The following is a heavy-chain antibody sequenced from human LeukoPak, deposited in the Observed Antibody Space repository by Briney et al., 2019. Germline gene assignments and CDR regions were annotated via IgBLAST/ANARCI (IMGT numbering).Heavy chain of an antibody. Sequence: PGGSLRLSCAASGFTFSTYVMSWVRQAPGKGLEWVSAISGSGGSTYYADSVKGRFTISRDNSKNTLYLQMNSLRAEDTAVYYCAKDSYYYDSSGYYEDWGQGTLVTVSS. CDR3: AKDSYYYDSSGYYED. CDR1: GFTFSTYV. J-gene: IGHJ4*02. CDR2: ISGSGGST. D-gene: IGHD3-22*01. V-gene: IGHV3-23*01.